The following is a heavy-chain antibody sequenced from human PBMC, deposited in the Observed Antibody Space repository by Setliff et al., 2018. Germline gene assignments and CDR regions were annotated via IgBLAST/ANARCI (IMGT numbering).Heavy chain of an antibody. Sequence: GESLKISCAASGFAFTSSTMNWVRQSPGKSLEWVSSISGRSDYINYLDSVKGRFTVSRDNAYNSLSLQMSSLTAEDTGVYYCVRGLHYLPVGDSWGQGTLVTVS. V-gene: IGHV3-21*01. J-gene: IGHJ4*02. CDR2: ISGRSDYI. CDR1: GFAFTSST. D-gene: IGHD2-21*02. CDR3: VRGLHYLPVGDS.